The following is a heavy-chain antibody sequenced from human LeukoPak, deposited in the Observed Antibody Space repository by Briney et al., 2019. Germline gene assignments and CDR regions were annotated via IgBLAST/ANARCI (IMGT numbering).Heavy chain of an antibody. CDR2: ISSSASTK. CDR1: GFTFSSYE. Sequence: GRSLRLSCAASGFTFSSYEMKWVRQAPGKGLEWVSYISSSASTKYYADSVKGRFTISRDNAKNSLYLQMNSLRAEDTAVYYCARGAMAGPFDYWGQGTLVIVSS. V-gene: IGHV3-48*03. J-gene: IGHJ4*02. CDR3: ARGAMAGPFDY. D-gene: IGHD5-18*01.